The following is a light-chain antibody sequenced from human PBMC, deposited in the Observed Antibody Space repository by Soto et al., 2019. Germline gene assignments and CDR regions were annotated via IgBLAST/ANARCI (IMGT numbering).Light chain of an antibody. CDR3: QQSASTPYT. J-gene: IGKJ2*01. V-gene: IGKV1-39*01. Sequence: DIQMTQSPSSLSASVGDRVTITCRASQSISTNLNWYQQRPGKAPKLLIYAAPSLQRGVPSRFSGSGSGTDFTLTVNSLRPDDFATYYCQQSASTPYTFGQGTKVDIK. CDR1: QSISTN. CDR2: AAP.